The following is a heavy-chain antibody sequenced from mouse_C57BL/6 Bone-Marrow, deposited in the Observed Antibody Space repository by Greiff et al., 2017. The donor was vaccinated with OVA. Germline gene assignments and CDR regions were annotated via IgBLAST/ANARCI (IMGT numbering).Heavy chain of an antibody. CDR1: GFTFSDAW. D-gene: IGHD2-4*01. J-gene: IGHJ2*01. Sequence: EVQVVESGGGLVQPGGSMKLSCAASGFTFSDAWMDWVRQSPEKGLEWVAEIRNKANNHATYYAESVKGRFTISRDDSKSSVYLQMNSLRAEDTGIYYCTWGRDYDKDYWGQGTTLTVSS. CDR2: IRNKANNHAT. V-gene: IGHV6-6*01. CDR3: TWGRDYDKDY.